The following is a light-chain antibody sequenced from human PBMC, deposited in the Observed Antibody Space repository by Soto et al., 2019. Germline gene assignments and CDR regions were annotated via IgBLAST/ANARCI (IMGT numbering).Light chain of an antibody. V-gene: IGKV3-20*01. CDR2: NSS. J-gene: IGKJ1*01. CDR3: QQYRDLPQT. CDR1: QSVRSNY. Sequence: EIMLTQSPGTLSLSPGERATLSCRASQSVRSNYLAWYQQKPGQAPRLLIYNSSTRATGIPDRFSGSGSGTDFTLTISRLEPEDFALYYCQQYRDLPQTFGQGTKVEIK.